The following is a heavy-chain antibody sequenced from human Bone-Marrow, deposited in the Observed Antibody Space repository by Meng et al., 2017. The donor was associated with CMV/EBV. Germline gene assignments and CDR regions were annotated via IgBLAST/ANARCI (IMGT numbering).Heavy chain of an antibody. CDR3: AREGAGTFFSD. Sequence: ASVKVSCKASGGTFSSYAISWVRQAPGQGLEWMGWINPNSGGTNYAQKFQGRVTMTRDTSISTAYMELSRLRSDDTAVYYCAREGAGTFFSDWGPGTLVNVSS. CDR2: INPNSGGT. D-gene: IGHD1-7*01. J-gene: IGHJ4*02. V-gene: IGHV1-2*02. CDR1: GGTFSSYA.